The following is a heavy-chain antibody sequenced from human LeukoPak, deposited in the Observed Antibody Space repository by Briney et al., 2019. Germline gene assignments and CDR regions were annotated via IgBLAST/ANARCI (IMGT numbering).Heavy chain of an antibody. Sequence: SETLSLTCTASGGSISTSNYYWGWIRQPPGKGLEWIGNIFYSGSTYYSPSLRSRVTISLDTSRNQFSLKLNSVTAADTAVYYCAREEGIAANAYWGQGTLVTVSS. CDR3: AREEGIAANAY. V-gene: IGHV4-39*07. D-gene: IGHD6-13*01. J-gene: IGHJ4*02. CDR1: GGSISTSNYY. CDR2: IFYSGST.